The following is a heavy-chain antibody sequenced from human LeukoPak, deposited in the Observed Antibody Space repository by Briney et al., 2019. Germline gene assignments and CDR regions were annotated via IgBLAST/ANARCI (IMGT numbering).Heavy chain of an antibody. CDR3: ARDSGQPPSWFDP. Sequence: GGSLRLSCAASGFTFSSYWVHWVRQAPGKGLVWVSRIKSDGSSTTYADSVKGRFTISRDNAKNSLYLQMNSLRAEDTAVYYCARDSGQPPSWFDPWGQGTLVTVSS. CDR2: IKSDGSST. D-gene: IGHD3-10*01. CDR1: GFTFSSYW. V-gene: IGHV3-74*01. J-gene: IGHJ5*02.